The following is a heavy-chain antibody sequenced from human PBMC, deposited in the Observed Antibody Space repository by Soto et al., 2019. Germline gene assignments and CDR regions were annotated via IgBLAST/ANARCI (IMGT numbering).Heavy chain of an antibody. CDR2: IYPGDSHT. CDR3: ARQGYCSTTACYTVDY. V-gene: IGHV5-51*01. J-gene: IGHJ4*02. D-gene: IGHD2-2*02. CDR1: GYSFTSYW. Sequence: HGESLKISCKGSGYSFTSYWIGWVRQMPGKGLEWMGIIYPGDSHTKYSPSFQGQVTISADKSISTAYLQWSGLKASDTAIYYCARQGYCSTTACYTVDYWGQGTLVTVSS.